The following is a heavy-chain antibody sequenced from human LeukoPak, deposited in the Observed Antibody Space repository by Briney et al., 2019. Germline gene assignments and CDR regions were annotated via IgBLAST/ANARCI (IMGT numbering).Heavy chain of an antibody. CDR3: ARSIYASGSYYAFDI. D-gene: IGHD3-10*01. J-gene: IGHJ3*02. CDR2: ISTSGRAT. V-gene: IGHV3-23*01. CDR1: GFAFSTYA. Sequence: GGSLRLSCAASGFAFSTYAMTWVRQAPEKGLQWVSTISTSGRATYYADSVEGRFTISRDNSKNTLYLQMNSLRADDTAVFYCARSIYASGSYYAFDIWGQGTMVTVSS.